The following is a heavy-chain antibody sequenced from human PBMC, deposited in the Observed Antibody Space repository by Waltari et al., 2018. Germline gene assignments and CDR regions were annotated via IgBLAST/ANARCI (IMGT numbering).Heavy chain of an antibody. CDR3: ARALSKRCGGSCLPLDY. V-gene: IGHV3-30*01. D-gene: IGHD2-15*01. CDR1: GFTFSSYA. CDR2: ISYDGSNK. Sequence: QVQLVESGGGVVQPGRSLRLSCAASGFTFSSYAMHWVRQAPGKGLEWVAVISYDGSNKYYADAVKGRFTISRDNSKNTLYLQMNSLRAEDTAVYYCARALSKRCGGSCLPLDYWGQGTLVIVSS. J-gene: IGHJ4*02.